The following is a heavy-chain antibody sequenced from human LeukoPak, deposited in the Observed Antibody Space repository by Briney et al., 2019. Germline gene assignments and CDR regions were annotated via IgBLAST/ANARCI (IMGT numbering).Heavy chain of an antibody. Sequence: GGSLRLSCEVSGFTFSSYWMNWVRQVPGKGLAWVSHINTYGTSAIYADSVKGRFTISRDNAKNMLFLQMDSLRAEDTAVYYCARVLRKYYDFWSGHYFDYWGQGTLVTVSS. D-gene: IGHD3-3*01. CDR3: ARVLRKYYDFWSGHYFDY. V-gene: IGHV3-74*01. J-gene: IGHJ4*02. CDR2: INTYGTSA. CDR1: GFTFSSYW.